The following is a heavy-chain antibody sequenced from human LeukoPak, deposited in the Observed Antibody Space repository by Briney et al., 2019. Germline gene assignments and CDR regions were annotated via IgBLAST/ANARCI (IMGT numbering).Heavy chain of an antibody. V-gene: IGHV4-59*01. CDR2: IYYSGST. CDR3: ARTTQYGDYFDY. CDR1: GGSISSYY. Sequence: SETLSLTCTVSGGSISSYYWSWIRQPPGKGLEWIGYIYYSGSTNYNPSLKSRVTISVDTSKNQFPLKLSSVTAADTAVYYCARTTQYGDYFDYWGQGTLVTVSS. J-gene: IGHJ4*02. D-gene: IGHD4-17*01.